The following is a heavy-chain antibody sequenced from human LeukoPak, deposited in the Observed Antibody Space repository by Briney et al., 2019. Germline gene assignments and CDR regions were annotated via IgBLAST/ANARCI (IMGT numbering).Heavy chain of an antibody. CDR2: IKQDGSEK. CDR1: GFTFSSYW. J-gene: IGHJ4*02. D-gene: IGHD6-19*01. V-gene: IGHV3-7*01. CDR3: AISVAGQRGYFDY. Sequence: PGGSLRLSCAASGFTFSSYWMSWVRQAPGKGLEWVAIIKQDGSEKYYVDSVKGRFTISRYNAKNSMYLQMNSLRAQHTAVYYCAISVAGQRGYFDYWGQGTLVTVSS.